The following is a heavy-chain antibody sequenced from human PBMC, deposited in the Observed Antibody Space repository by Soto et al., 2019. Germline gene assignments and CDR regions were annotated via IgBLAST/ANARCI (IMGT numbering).Heavy chain of an antibody. CDR1: GFTFSSYA. Sequence: GGSLRPSCAASGFTFSSYAMSWVRQAPGRGLEWVSTISGSGGSTYYADSVRGRFTISRDNSKNTLYLQMNSLRAEGTAVYYCARQKANSFFDYWGQGTLVTVSS. D-gene: IGHD4-4*01. CDR3: ARQKANSFFDY. V-gene: IGHV3-23*01. J-gene: IGHJ4*02. CDR2: ISGSGGST.